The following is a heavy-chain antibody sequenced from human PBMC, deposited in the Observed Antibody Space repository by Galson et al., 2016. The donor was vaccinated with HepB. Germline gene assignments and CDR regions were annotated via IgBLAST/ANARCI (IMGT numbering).Heavy chain of an antibody. V-gene: IGHV3-30-3*01. Sequence: SLRLSCAVSGFTFSRYVMYWVRQAPGKGLEWVAVLSYDGSNEYYADSVKGRFTISRDNSKNTLYQQMNSLRGEDTAVYYCASEILGHCSGGSCYTGDHWGQGTLVTVSS. CDR3: ASEILGHCSGGSCYTGDH. CDR1: GFTFSRYV. D-gene: IGHD2-15*01. CDR2: LSYDGSNE. J-gene: IGHJ4*02.